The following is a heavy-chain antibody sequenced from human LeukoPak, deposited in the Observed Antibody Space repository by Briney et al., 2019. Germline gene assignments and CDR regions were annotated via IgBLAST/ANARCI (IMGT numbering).Heavy chain of an antibody. D-gene: IGHD1-14*01. CDR2: IQPGDSDT. J-gene: IGHJ4*02. V-gene: IGHV5-51*01. CDR1: GYSFANYW. Sequence: GESLKISCQGSGYSFANYWIGWVRQMPGKGLEWMGIIQPGDSDTRYSPSFLGQVTFSADKSISTAYLQWSSLKASDTAIYYCARQEGINGEYPYYFDYWGQGTLVTVSS. CDR3: ARQEGINGEYPYYFDY.